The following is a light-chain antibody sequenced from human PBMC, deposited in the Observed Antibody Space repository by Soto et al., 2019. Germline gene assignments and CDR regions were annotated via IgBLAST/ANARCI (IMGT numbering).Light chain of an antibody. J-gene: IGLJ1*01. CDR3: SSYTSSSTEV. CDR1: SSDVGGYNY. V-gene: IGLV2-14*01. CDR2: DVN. Sequence: QSVLTQPASVSGSPGQSIAISCTGTSSDVGGYNYVSWYQQHPGKAPKLMIYDVNNRPSGVSNRFSGSKSGNTASLTISGLQAEDKADYYCSSYTSSSTEVFGTGTKVTVL.